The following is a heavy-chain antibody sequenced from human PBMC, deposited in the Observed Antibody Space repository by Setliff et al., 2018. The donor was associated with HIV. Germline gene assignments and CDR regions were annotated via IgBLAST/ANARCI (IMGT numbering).Heavy chain of an antibody. CDR3: ARHRYSSSINWFDP. D-gene: IGHD6-13*01. J-gene: IGHJ5*02. CDR2: IYYSGTT. V-gene: IGHV4-39*01. Sequence: PSETLSLTCNVSGFSFRNSFYNWGWIRQPPGKGLEWIGTIYYSGTTYYNPSLKSRVTMSIDTSQNQFSLKLTAVTATDTAVYYCARHRYSSSINWFDPWGQGTLVTVSS. CDR1: GFSFRNSFYN.